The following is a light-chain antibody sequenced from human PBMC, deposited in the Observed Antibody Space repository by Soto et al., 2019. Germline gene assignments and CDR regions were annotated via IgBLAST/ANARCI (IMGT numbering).Light chain of an antibody. V-gene: IGLV2-8*01. CDR3: SSYAGSTTWV. Sequence: QSVLTQPPSASGSPGQSVTISCTGTSSDVGGYNYVSWYQQHPGKAPKLMIYEVTKRPSGVPDRFSGSKSGNTASLTVSGLQAEDEADYYCSSYAGSTTWVFGGGTKLT. CDR1: SSDVGGYNY. CDR2: EVT. J-gene: IGLJ3*02.